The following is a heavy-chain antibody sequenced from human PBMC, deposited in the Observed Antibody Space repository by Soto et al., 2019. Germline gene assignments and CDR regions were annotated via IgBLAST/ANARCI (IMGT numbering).Heavy chain of an antibody. CDR3: ARPIPRWSYHYGMDV. V-gene: IGHV3-30-3*01. CDR1: EFTFTSYA. D-gene: IGHD2-15*01. CDR2: ISFDGTSE. Sequence: QLVESGGRGVQPGRSLRLSCAASEFTFTSYAMHWVRQAPGRGLEWVALISFDGTSEYYADSVKGRFIISRDNSKSMVYLQMNSRRPDDTPIYYCARPIPRWSYHYGMDVWGQGTTVTVSS. J-gene: IGHJ6*02.